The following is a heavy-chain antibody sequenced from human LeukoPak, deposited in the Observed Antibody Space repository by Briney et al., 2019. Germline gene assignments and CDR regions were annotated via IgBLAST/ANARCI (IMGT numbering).Heavy chain of an antibody. J-gene: IGHJ4*02. Sequence: GGSLRLSCAASGFTFNSYGMHWVRQAPGKGLEWVAFIRYDGSTEYYADSVKGRFTISRDNSKNTVYLQMNSLRAEDTAVYYCAKVAHFGDSVPFDHWGQGTLVTVSS. V-gene: IGHV3-30*02. CDR1: GFTFNSYG. D-gene: IGHD4-17*01. CDR2: IRYDGSTE. CDR3: AKVAHFGDSVPFDH.